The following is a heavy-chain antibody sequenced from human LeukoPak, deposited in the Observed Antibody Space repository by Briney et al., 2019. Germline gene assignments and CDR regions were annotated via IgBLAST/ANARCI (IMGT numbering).Heavy chain of an antibody. CDR2: MYYSGST. V-gene: IGHV4-30-4*01. J-gene: IGHJ5*02. Sequence: TSETLSLTCTLSGGSISSGDYYWSWIRQPPGKGLELIAYMYYSGSTYYNPSLKSRVTMTADTSKNQLSLKLSSVTAADTAVYYCARPYYYDSRIDPWGQGILVTVSS. D-gene: IGHD3-22*01. CDR1: GGSISSGDYY. CDR3: ARPYYYDSRIDP.